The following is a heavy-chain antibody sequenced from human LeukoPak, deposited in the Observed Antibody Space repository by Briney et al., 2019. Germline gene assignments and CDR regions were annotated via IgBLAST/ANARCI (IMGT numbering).Heavy chain of an antibody. D-gene: IGHD5-18*01. Sequence: GGSLRLSCAASGFTFRSYGMHWVRQAPGKGLEWVAVIWYDGSNKYYADSVKGRFTISRANSKNTLYLQMNSLKTDDTALYYCTTRRVDTAVVTGDFWGQGTLVTVSS. CDR3: TTRRVDTAVVTGDF. CDR1: GFTFRSYG. V-gene: IGHV3-33*01. CDR2: IWYDGSNK. J-gene: IGHJ4*02.